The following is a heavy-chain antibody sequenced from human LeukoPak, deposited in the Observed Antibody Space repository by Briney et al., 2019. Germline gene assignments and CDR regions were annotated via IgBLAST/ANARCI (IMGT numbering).Heavy chain of an antibody. D-gene: IGHD3-22*01. CDR3: ARGVSYYDSSGYYNEYFQH. J-gene: IGHJ1*01. CDR1: LDSTTSNF. V-gene: IGHV4-59*08. Sequence: SETLSLTCTVSLDSTTSNFWSWVRQPPGKGLEWIGYIYYSGSTNYNPSLKSRVTISVDTSKNQFSLKLSSVTAADTAVYYCARGVSYYDSSGYYNEYFQHWGQGTLVTVSS. CDR2: IYYSGST.